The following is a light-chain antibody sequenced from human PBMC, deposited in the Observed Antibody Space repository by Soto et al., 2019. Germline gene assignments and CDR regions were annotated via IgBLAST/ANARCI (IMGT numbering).Light chain of an antibody. CDR3: QQHNVWPAT. CDR1: QSVRSN. CDR2: EAS. V-gene: IGKV3-15*01. J-gene: IGKJ1*01. Sequence: DIVMTQSPATLSASLGERFTLSCRASQSVRSNLAWYQQKPGQAPRLLIYEASTRATGVPARFSGSGSGTEFTLTISSLQSEDFAVYYCQQHNVWPATFGQGTKVDIK.